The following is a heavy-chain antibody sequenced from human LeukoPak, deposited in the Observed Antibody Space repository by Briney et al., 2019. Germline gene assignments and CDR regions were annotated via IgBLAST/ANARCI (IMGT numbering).Heavy chain of an antibody. CDR3: ARLSCSSTSCFHTFDI. CDR2: VYYSGST. Sequence: PSETLSLTCTVSGGSISSSSYYWGWIRQPPGRGLEWIGSVYYSGSTYYNPSLKSRVTISVDTSKNQFSLKLSSVTAAETAVYYCARLSCSSTSCFHTFDIWGQGTMVTVSS. V-gene: IGHV4-39*01. CDR1: GGSISSSSYY. D-gene: IGHD2-2*01. J-gene: IGHJ3*02.